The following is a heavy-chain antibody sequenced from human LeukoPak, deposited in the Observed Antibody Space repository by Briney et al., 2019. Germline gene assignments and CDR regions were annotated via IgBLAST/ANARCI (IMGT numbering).Heavy chain of an antibody. J-gene: IGHJ6*03. CDR2: IYYRGST. Sequence: SSETLSLTCTVSGGSISSSSYYWGWIRQPPGKGLEWIGSIYYRGSTYYNPSLKSRVTISVDTSKNQFSLKLSSVTAADTAVYYCARGYCSGGSCYSYYYYYYMDVWGKGTTVTVSS. CDR3: ARGYCSGGSCYSYYYYYYMDV. CDR1: GGSISSSSYY. V-gene: IGHV4-39*07. D-gene: IGHD2-15*01.